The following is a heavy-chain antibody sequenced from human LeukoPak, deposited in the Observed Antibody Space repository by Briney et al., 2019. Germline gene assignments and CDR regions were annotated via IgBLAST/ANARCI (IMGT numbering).Heavy chain of an antibody. CDR3: ATDYGDYAYDAYHI. J-gene: IGHJ3*02. CDR1: GLTFSDAW. D-gene: IGHD4-17*01. Sequence: GGSLRLSCAASGLTFSDAWMTWVRQASGKGLEWVGRIESESDGGTTDYAAPVKGRFTISSDDSNNRLYLQMNSLKTEDTAVYYCATDYGDYAYDAYHIWGQGTMVTVSS. V-gene: IGHV3-15*04. CDR2: IESESDGGTT.